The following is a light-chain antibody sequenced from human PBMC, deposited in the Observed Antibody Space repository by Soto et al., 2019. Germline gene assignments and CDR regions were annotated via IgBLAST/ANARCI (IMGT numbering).Light chain of an antibody. CDR2: ADN. V-gene: IGLV1-44*01. J-gene: IGLJ1*01. Sequence: QSALTQPPSASGTPGRRVSISCSGSSSNIGSNSVPWHQQLPGTAPNLLIYADNQRPSGVPDRFSGSKSGTSASLAITGLQSGDEADYYCAAWDDSLNGFVFGTGTKVTVL. CDR1: SSNIGSNS. CDR3: AAWDDSLNGFV.